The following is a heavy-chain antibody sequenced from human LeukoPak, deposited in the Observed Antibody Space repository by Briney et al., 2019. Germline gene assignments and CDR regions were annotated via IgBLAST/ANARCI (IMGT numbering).Heavy chain of an antibody. CDR3: ARGAARYYYYYMDV. CDR1: GGSISSYY. CDR2: IYYSGST. Sequence: PSETLSLTCTVSGGSISSYYWSWIRQPPGKGLEWIGYIYYSGSTNYNPSLKSRVTISVDTSKNQFSLKLSSVTAAGTAVYYCARGAARYYYYYMDVWGKGTTVTVSS. J-gene: IGHJ6*03. V-gene: IGHV4-59*01.